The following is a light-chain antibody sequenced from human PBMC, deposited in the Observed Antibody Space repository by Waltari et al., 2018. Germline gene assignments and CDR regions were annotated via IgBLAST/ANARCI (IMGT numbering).Light chain of an antibody. CDR2: GAS. Sequence: EIVWTQSLGTLSLTVGERATVSCRASESVSSALAWYQQKPGQAPRLLIYGASTRATGIPDRFSGSGSGTDFSLTISRLEPDDFAVYYCQHYLRLPVTFGQGTTVEI. CDR1: ESVSSA. CDR3: QHYLRLPVT. V-gene: IGKV3-20*01. J-gene: IGKJ1*01.